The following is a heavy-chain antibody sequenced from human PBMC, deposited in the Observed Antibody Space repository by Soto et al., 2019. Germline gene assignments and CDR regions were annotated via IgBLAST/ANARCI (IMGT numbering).Heavy chain of an antibody. CDR3: AKERTGFYIQS. CDR1: GFTFNNFA. D-gene: IGHD3-9*01. CDR2: ISYDGNVQ. V-gene: IGHV3-30-3*01. Sequence: QVQLVESGGGVVQPGRSLRLSCAAAGFTFNNFAMHWVRQAPGKGLVWVAFISYDGNVQCYAESVKGRFTISRDDSKNTLYLHMNSLGPEDTAFYYCAKERTGFYIQSWGQGTLVTVSS. J-gene: IGHJ4*02.